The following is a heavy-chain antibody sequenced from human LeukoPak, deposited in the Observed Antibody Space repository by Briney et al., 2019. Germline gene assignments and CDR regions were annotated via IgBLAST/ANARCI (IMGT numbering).Heavy chain of an antibody. J-gene: IGHJ4*02. Sequence: ASVRVSCKASGYTFTNYGISWVRQAPGQGLEWMGWISADNGNTYYTQNFQGRVSMTTDTSTSTAYMEVRNLRSDDTAVFYCARVDILTGYYFFDSWGQGTLVTVSS. CDR1: GYTFTNYG. CDR2: ISADNGNT. CDR3: ARVDILTGYYFFDS. V-gene: IGHV1-18*01. D-gene: IGHD3-9*01.